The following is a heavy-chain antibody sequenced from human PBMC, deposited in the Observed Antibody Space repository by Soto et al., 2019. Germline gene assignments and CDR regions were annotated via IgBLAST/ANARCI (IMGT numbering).Heavy chain of an antibody. CDR2: ISYDGSNK. CDR1: GFTFSSYA. D-gene: IGHD6-13*01. CDR3: ATTRSIAAAADIDP. V-gene: IGHV3-30-3*01. Sequence: GGSLRLSCAASGFTFSSYAMHWVRQAPGKGLEWVAVISYDGSNKYYADSVKGRFTISRDNSKNTLYLQMNSLRAEDTAVYYCATTRSIAAAADIDPWGQGTLVTVSS. J-gene: IGHJ5*02.